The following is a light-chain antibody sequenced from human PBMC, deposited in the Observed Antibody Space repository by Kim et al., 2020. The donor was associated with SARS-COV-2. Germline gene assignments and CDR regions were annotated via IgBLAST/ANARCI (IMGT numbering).Light chain of an antibody. Sequence: DIVMTQSPDSLAVSLGERATINCKSSQSVLYSSNSENYLAWYQQKPGQPPKLLIYWASTRESGVPDRFSGSGSGTDFTLTISSLQAEDVAVYYCQQYYITPRTFGQGTRLEIK. CDR3: QQYYITPRT. V-gene: IGKV4-1*01. CDR1: QSVLYSSNSENY. CDR2: WAS. J-gene: IGKJ5*01.